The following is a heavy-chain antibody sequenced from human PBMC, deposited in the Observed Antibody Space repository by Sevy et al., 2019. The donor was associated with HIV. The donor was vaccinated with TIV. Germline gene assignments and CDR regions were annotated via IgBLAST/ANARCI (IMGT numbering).Heavy chain of an antibody. Sequence: GESLKISCKGSGYSFTSYWIGWVRQMPGKGLEWMGIIYPGDSDTRYSQSFQDQVTISADKSISTAYLQWSSLKASDTAMYYCARLAVRFLEWRNYFDYWGQGTLVTVSS. CDR3: ARLAVRFLEWRNYFDY. CDR1: GYSFTSYW. D-gene: IGHD3-3*01. CDR2: IYPGDSDT. V-gene: IGHV5-51*01. J-gene: IGHJ4*02.